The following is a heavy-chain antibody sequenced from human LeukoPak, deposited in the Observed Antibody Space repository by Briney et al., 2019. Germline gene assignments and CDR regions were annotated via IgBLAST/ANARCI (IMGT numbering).Heavy chain of an antibody. Sequence: GASVKVSCKASGYTFIYYDMHWVRQAPGQGLEWVGTINPYDNSTNYAQKFQGRVTMTRDMSTSTVYMELNSLRSEDTAVYYCARVIYDILTGYYIDAFDIWGQGTMVTVSS. V-gene: IGHV1-46*01. CDR1: GYTFIYYD. CDR2: INPYDNST. D-gene: IGHD3-9*01. J-gene: IGHJ3*02. CDR3: ARVIYDILTGYYIDAFDI.